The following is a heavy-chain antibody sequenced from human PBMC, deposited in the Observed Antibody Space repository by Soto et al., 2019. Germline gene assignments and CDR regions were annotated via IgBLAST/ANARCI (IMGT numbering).Heavy chain of an antibody. V-gene: IGHV1-46*01. CDR3: ARRVVTYDFWSGQRGWFDP. CDR1: GYTFTSYY. Sequence: ASVKVSCKASGYTFTSYYMHWVRQAPGQGLEWMGIINPSGGSTSYAQKFQGRVTMTRDTSTSTVYMELSSLRSEDTAVYYCARRVVTYDFWSGQRGWFDPWGQGTLVTVSS. D-gene: IGHD3-3*01. CDR2: INPSGGST. J-gene: IGHJ5*02.